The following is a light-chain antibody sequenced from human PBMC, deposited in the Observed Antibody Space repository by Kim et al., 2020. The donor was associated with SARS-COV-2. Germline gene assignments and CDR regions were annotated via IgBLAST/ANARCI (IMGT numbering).Light chain of an antibody. CDR1: QSVYIN. CDR3: QQYNNWPWT. Sequence: EVVMTQSPATLSVSPGERATLSCRASQSVYINLAWYQQKPGQAPRLLIDGASTRATGIPARFSGSGSGTEFTLTIGSLQSEDFAVYYCQQYNNWPWTFGQGTKVDIK. V-gene: IGKV3-15*01. CDR2: GAS. J-gene: IGKJ1*01.